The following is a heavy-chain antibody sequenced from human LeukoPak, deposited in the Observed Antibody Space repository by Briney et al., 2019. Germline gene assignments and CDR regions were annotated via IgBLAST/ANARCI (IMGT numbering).Heavy chain of an antibody. Sequence: ASVKVCCKASGYTFTGYYMHWGRQAPGQGLEWMGWINPNSGGTNYAQKFQGRVTMTRDTSISTAYMELSRLRSDDTAVYYCARDSSGWYRPGYWGQGTLVTVSS. V-gene: IGHV1-2*02. CDR3: ARDSSGWYRPGY. D-gene: IGHD6-19*01. CDR1: GYTFTGYY. J-gene: IGHJ4*02. CDR2: INPNSGGT.